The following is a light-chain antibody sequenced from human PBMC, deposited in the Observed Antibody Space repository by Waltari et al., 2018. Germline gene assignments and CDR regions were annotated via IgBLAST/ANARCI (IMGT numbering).Light chain of an antibody. CDR1: QSVLFSSNNENY. CDR2: WAS. CDR3: QQYYSIPRS. V-gene: IGKV4-1*01. Sequence: DIVMTQSPDSLAVSLGATATINCNSRQSVLFSSNNENYLAWYQQKPGQPPKRLIYWASTRESGVPDRFSGSGSGTDFTLTISSLQAEDVAVYYCQQYYSIPRSFGQGTKLEIK. J-gene: IGKJ2*03.